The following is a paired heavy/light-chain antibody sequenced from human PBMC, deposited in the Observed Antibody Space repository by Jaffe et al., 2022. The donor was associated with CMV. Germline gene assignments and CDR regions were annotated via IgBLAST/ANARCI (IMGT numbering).Light chain of an antibody. CDR3: QVWDRSGGDLAVGV. CDR1: NIGGKS. Sequence: SYVLTQPPSVSVAPGKTATITCEGNNIGGKSVHWNQQKPGQAPVLVIRYDSDRPSGIPERFSGSNSGNTATLTINRVEAGDEADYYCQVWDRSGGDLAVGVFGGGTKLTVL. V-gene: IGLV3-21*04. J-gene: IGLJ3*02. CDR2: YDS.
Heavy chain of an antibody. D-gene: IGHD6-19*01. Sequence: EVQLVESGGGLVQRGGSLRLSCAGSGFTFSNYWMNWVRQAPGKGLVWVARIKSDESSASYADSVKGRWTISRDNAKNTVNLQMNSVRGEDTGVYHCARSEGGWPPGGMDVWGQGTTVTVSS. J-gene: IGHJ6*02. CDR1: GFTFSNYW. CDR2: IKSDESSA. CDR3: ARSEGGWPPGGMDV. V-gene: IGHV3-74*01.